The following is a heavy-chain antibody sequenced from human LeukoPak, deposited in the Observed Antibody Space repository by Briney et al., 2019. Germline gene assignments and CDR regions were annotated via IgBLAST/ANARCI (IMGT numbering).Heavy chain of an antibody. D-gene: IGHD1-26*01. CDR1: GGSISSYY. J-gene: IGHJ4*02. Sequence: PSETLSLTCTVSGGSISSYYWSWIRQPPGKGLEWIGYIYYSGSTNYNPSLKSRVTISVDTSKNQFSLKLSSVTAADTAVYYCARSWGSYRRYFDYWGQGTLVTVSS. CDR3: ARSWGSYRRYFDY. CDR2: IYYSGST. V-gene: IGHV4-59*01.